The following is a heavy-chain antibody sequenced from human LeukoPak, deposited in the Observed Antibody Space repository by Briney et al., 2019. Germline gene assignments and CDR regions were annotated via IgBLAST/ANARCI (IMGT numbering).Heavy chain of an antibody. CDR1: GGSISSGGYY. CDR2: IYYSGST. V-gene: IGHV4-31*03. D-gene: IGHD1-1*01. Sequence: SQTLSLTCTVSGGSISSGGYYWSWIRQHLGKGLEWIGYIYYSGSTYYNPSLKSRVTISVDTSKNQFSLKLSSVTAADTAVYYCARENWNYFDYWGQGTLVTVSS. J-gene: IGHJ4*02. CDR3: ARENWNYFDY.